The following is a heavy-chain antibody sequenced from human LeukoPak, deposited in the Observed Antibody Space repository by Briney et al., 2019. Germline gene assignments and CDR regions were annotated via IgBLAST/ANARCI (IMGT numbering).Heavy chain of an antibody. J-gene: IGHJ6*02. CDR1: GYTFTSYY. CDR2: ISAYNGNT. D-gene: IGHD5-24*01. V-gene: IGHV1-18*04. Sequence: ASVKVSCKASGYTFTSYYMHWVRQAPGQGLEWMGWISAYNGNTNYAQKLQGRVTMTTDTSTSTAYMELRSLRSDDTAVYYCARRKPVEMATIYYYYGMDVWGQGTTVTVSS. CDR3: ARRKPVEMATIYYYYGMDV.